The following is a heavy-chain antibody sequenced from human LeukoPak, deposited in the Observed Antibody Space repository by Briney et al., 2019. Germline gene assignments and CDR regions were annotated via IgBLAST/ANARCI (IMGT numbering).Heavy chain of an antibody. D-gene: IGHD3-16*01. V-gene: IGHV4-39*01. CDR2: IYYTGST. J-gene: IGHJ4*02. CDR3: ARRWGNIVGVTYEY. CDR1: GSSITSVSHY. Sequence: PSETLSLTCTISGSSITSVSHYWRWIRQPPGKGLEWIVDIYYTGSTYYSPSLRSRVTLSVHTSQNQFSLRLNSVTAVDTAVYYCARRWGNIVGVTYEYWGQGTLVTVSS.